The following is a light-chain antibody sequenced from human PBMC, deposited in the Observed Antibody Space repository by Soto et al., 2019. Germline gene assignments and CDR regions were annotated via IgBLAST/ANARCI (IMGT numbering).Light chain of an antibody. CDR1: QSVSSY. CDR3: QQDYNLPI. V-gene: IGKV3D-7*01. J-gene: IGKJ5*01. CDR2: DAS. Sequence: IVLTQSPATLSLSPGERATLSCRASQSVSSYLAWYQQKPGQAPRLLIYDASTRATGIPARFSGSGSGTDFTLTISSLQPEDFAVYYCQQDYNLPIFGQGTRLEIK.